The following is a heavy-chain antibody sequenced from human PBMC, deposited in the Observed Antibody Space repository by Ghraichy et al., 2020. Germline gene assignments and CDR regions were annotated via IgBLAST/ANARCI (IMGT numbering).Heavy chain of an antibody. CDR3: ARAEFENFWSGYVGWFDP. V-gene: IGHV4-31*03. CDR1: GGSISSGGYY. D-gene: IGHD3-3*01. CDR2: IYYSGST. Sequence: SETLSLTCTVSGGSISSGGYYWSWIRQHPGKGLEWIGYIYYSGSTYYNPSLKSRVTISVDTSKNQFSLKLSSVTAADTAVYYCARAEFENFWSGYVGWFDPWGQGTLVTVSS. J-gene: IGHJ5*02.